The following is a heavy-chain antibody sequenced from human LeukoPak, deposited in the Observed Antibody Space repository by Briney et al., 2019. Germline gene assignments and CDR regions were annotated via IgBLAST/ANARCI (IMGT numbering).Heavy chain of an antibody. J-gene: IGHJ4*02. Sequence: GASVKVSCKASGYTFPIYGISWVRQTPGQGLEWMGCISAYNGNINYAQKFQGRVTMTTDTSTSTAYMELRCLRSDDTAVYYCARGLRTTIFGVVFPYYFDFWGQGTLVTVSS. CDR3: ARGLRTTIFGVVFPYYFDF. CDR2: ISAYNGNI. D-gene: IGHD3-3*01. V-gene: IGHV1-18*01. CDR1: GYTFPIYG.